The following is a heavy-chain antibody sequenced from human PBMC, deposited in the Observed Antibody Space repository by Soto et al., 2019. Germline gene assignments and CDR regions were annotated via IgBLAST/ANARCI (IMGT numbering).Heavy chain of an antibody. CDR2: IEPDGSQK. Sequence: GPLRLSCEASGFTFRKYWTSWVRQDPGKGVEWVANIEPDGSQKRYVDSVKGRFSVCRDNAENTRYREMDGLTAEDTARFYCTAFGDNDFGGQRQLVNV. V-gene: IGHV3-7*01. D-gene: IGHD1-20*01. CDR1: GFTFRKYW. CDR3: TAFGDNDF. J-gene: IGHJ4*02.